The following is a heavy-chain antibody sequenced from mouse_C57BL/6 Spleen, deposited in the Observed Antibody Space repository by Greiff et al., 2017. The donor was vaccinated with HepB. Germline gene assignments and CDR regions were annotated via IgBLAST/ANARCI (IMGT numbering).Heavy chain of an antibody. CDR2: IDPSDSET. CDR1: GYTFTSYW. Sequence: QVQLQQPGAELVRPGSSVKLSCKASGYTFTSYWMHWVKQRPIQGLEWIGNIDPSDSETHYNQKFKDKATLTVDKSSSTAYMQLSSLTSEDSAVYYCAREGYGSSYENYFGYWGQGTTLTVSS. CDR3: AREGYGSSYENYFGY. J-gene: IGHJ2*01. D-gene: IGHD1-1*01. V-gene: IGHV1-52*01.